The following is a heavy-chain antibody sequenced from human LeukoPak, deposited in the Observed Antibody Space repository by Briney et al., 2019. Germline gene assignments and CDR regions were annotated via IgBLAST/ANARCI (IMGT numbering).Heavy chain of an antibody. V-gene: IGHV3-74*01. J-gene: IGHJ5*02. D-gene: IGHD6-13*01. CDR2: INSDGSAT. Sequence: GGSLRLSCVASGFTFNNNWMHWVRQVPGKGLVWVSRINSDGSATGYADSVKGRFTVSRDNAKNTLFLQMNSLRAEDSAVYYCARSVFAAARIDPWGQGTLVTVSS. CDR1: GFTFNNNW. CDR3: ARSVFAAARIDP.